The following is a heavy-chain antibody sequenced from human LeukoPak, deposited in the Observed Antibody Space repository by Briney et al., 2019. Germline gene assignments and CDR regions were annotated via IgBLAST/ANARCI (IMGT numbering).Heavy chain of an antibody. D-gene: IGHD3-10*01. CDR3: ARNGVLLWFGELLYDAFDI. CDR2: INPSGVST. J-gene: IGHJ3*02. CDR1: GFTFTRYY. Sequence: ASVKVSCKASGFTFTRYYMHWVRQAPGQGLEWMGIINPSGVSTSYAQKFQGRVTMTRDMSTSTVYMELSSLRSEDTAVYYCARNGVLLWFGELLYDAFDIWGQGTMVTVSS. V-gene: IGHV1-46*01.